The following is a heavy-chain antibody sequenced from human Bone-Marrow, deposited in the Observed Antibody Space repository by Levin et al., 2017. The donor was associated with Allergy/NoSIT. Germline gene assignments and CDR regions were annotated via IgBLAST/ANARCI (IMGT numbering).Heavy chain of an antibody. Sequence: GGSLRLSCASSGFTFSGYWMAWVRQAPGKGLEWVANINRDGGDGYYVNSVKGRFTISRDNARNSLDLQMNSLRVEDTAVYYCARNGAWSFEFWGQGTLVTVSS. CDR3: ARNGAWSFEF. D-gene: IGHD2-8*01. V-gene: IGHV3-7*02. J-gene: IGHJ4*02. CDR1: GFTFSGYW. CDR2: INRDGGDG.